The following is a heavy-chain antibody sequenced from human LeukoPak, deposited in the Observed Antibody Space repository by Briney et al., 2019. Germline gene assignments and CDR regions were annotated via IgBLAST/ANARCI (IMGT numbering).Heavy chain of an antibody. CDR3: ARDDSSRYYY. J-gene: IGHJ4*02. Sequence: SETLSLTCTVSGGSISSYYWSWIRQPPGKGLEWIGYIYYSGSTNYNPYLKSRVTISVDTSQNQFSLKLSSVTAADTVVYYCARDDSSRYYYWGQGTLVTVSS. CDR1: GGSISSYY. V-gene: IGHV4-59*01. CDR2: IYYSGST. D-gene: IGHD3-22*01.